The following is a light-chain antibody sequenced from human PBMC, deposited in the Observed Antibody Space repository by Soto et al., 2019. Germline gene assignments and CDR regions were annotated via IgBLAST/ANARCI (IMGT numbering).Light chain of an antibody. CDR1: TSNIGSNT. V-gene: IGLV1-44*01. CDR2: NNN. Sequence: QSVLTQPPSASGTPGQRVTISCSGGTSNIGSNTVNWYQQFPGTAPKLLIYNNNQRPSGVPDRFSGSKSGTSASLAINGLQSEDEADYYCAEWDDAVNVLVFGGGTKLTVL. J-gene: IGLJ2*01. CDR3: AEWDDAVNVLV.